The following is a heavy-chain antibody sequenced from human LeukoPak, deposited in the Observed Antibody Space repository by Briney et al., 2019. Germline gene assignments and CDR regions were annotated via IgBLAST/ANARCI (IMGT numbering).Heavy chain of an antibody. D-gene: IGHD3-3*01. CDR1: GYTFTGYY. V-gene: IGHV1-8*02. J-gene: IGHJ3*02. CDR2: MNPNSGNT. CDR3: ARGDDFWSGYYKRDAFDI. Sequence: ASVKVSCKASGYTFTGYYMHWVRQAPGQGLEWMGWMNPNSGNTGYAQKFQGRVTMTRNTSISTAYMELSSLRSEDTAVYYCARGDDFWSGYYKRDAFDIWGQGTMVTVSS.